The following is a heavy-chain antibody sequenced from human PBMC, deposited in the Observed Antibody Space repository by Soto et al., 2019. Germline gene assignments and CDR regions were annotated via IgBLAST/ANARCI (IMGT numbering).Heavy chain of an antibody. V-gene: IGHV3-33*01. Sequence: QVKLVESGGGVVQPGRSLRLSCAASGFTFRSHGMHWVRQAPGKGLEWVAVIWYDGSHQYYGDSVKGRFTISRDNSKNPLSLQMNSLRAEYRAIYYGAREGYGGEAHFDCWGQGTLVTVSS. D-gene: IGHD2-21*01. CDR3: AREGYGGEAHFDC. CDR1: GFTFRSHG. CDR2: IWYDGSHQ. J-gene: IGHJ4*02.